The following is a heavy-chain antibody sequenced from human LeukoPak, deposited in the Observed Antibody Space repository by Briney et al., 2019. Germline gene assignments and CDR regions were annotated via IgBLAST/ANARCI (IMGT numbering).Heavy chain of an antibody. Sequence: PSETLSLTCSVSGGSTSGSYWSWVRQPPGKGLQWIGYIHYTGSTDYNPSLKSRVTISVDTSKNQFSLKLSSVTAADTAVYYCARSYCSSISCENWFDPWGQGTLVTVSS. CDR2: IHYTGST. J-gene: IGHJ5*02. CDR3: ARSYCSSISCENWFDP. CDR1: GGSTSGSY. V-gene: IGHV4-59*08. D-gene: IGHD2-2*01.